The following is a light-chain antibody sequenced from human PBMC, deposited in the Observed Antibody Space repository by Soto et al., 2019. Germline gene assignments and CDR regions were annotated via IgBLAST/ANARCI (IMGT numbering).Light chain of an antibody. CDR3: QQFDSVPCT. V-gene: IGKV1-33*01. J-gene: IGKJ2*02. CDR2: DAS. Sequence: DIQMTQSPSSLSASVGDRVTITCQASQDIHNYLVWYQQKPGQAPNLVIYDASSLKTGVSPRFSGCGSGSHFTFTINSLQPEDVATYYCQQFDSVPCTFGQGTKLEIK. CDR1: QDIHNY.